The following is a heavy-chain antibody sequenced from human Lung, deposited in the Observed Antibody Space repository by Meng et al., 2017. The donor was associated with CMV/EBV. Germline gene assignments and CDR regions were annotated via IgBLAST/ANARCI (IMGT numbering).Heavy chain of an antibody. CDR2: FYYRGNS. CDR3: ARGSYLAVEG. CDR1: GGSINSYY. D-gene: IGHD2-21*01. V-gene: IGHV4-59*01. J-gene: IGHJ4*02. Sequence: VQLRESGPGLVKPSETLSLTCIVSGGSINSYYWSWIRQPPGQGLEWLGYFYYRGNSNYNPSLKSRVTISVDTSKNLFSLNLTSVTAADAALYYCARGSYLAVEGWGLGTLVTVSS.